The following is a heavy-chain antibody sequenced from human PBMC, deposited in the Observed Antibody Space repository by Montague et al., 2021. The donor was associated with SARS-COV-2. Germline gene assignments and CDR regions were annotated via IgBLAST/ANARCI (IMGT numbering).Heavy chain of an antibody. J-gene: IGHJ4*02. Sequence: SRRLSLSASGFTFNNHGMHWVRQAPGKGLEWVALISYEGSKKFYADSVKGRFTISRDSSKNTVYLQMSSLRAEDTAVYYCAKSSIVFMLYVVRDHFDHWGQGTQVTVSS. CDR1: GFTFNNHG. D-gene: IGHD2-8*01. V-gene: IGHV3-30*19. CDR2: ISYEGSKK. CDR3: AKSSIVFMLYVVRDHFDH.